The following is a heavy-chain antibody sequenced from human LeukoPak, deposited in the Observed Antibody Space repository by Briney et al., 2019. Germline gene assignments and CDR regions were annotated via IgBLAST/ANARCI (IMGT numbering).Heavy chain of an antibody. CDR2: MNPNSGGT. CDR1: GYTLTELS. CDR3: ARELVTGGDY. Sequence: ASVTVSCKVSGYTLTELSMHWVRQAPGKGLEWMGWMNPNSGGTNYAQKFQGRVTMTRDTSISTAYMELSRLRSDDTAVYYCARELVTGGDYWGQGTLVAVSS. J-gene: IGHJ4*02. V-gene: IGHV1-2*02. D-gene: IGHD4-23*01.